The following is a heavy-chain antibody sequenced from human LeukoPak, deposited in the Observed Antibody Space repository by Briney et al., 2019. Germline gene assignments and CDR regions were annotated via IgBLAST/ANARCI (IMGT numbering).Heavy chain of an antibody. V-gene: IGHV3-21*01. Sequence: GGSLRLSCAASGFTFSSYSMNWVRQAPGKGLEWVSSISSSSSYIYYADSVKGRFTISRDNAKNSLYLQMNSLRAEDTAVYYCARAYGYYDSSGYMAAGYWGQGTLVTVSS. CDR3: ARAYGYYDSSGYMAAGY. D-gene: IGHD3-22*01. CDR1: GFTFSSYS. CDR2: ISSSSSYI. J-gene: IGHJ4*02.